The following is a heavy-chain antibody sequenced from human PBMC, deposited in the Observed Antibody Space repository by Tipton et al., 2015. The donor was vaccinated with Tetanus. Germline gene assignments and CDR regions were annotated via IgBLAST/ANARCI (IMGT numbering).Heavy chain of an antibody. CDR2: IYYSGST. Sequence: TLSLTCTVSGGSISSYYWSWTRQPPGKGLEWIGYIYYSGSTNYNPSLKSRVTISVDTSKNQFSLKLSSVTAADTAVYYCARHTNFWSGYYIVYWGQGTLVTVSS. CDR1: GGSISSYY. J-gene: IGHJ4*02. CDR3: ARHTNFWSGYYIVY. D-gene: IGHD3-3*01. V-gene: IGHV4-59*08.